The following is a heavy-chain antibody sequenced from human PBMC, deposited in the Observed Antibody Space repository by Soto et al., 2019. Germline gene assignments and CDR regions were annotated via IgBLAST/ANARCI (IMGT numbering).Heavy chain of an antibody. D-gene: IGHD3-3*01. CDR2: ISSSGCAT. V-gene: IGHV3-23*01. CDR1: GVTFSGYA. J-gene: IGHJ6*02. CDR3: ARDQYDCWNDDYREYHRNGMDV. Sequence: PGGSMRLSCGASGVTFSGYAMSWVRQATGKGLEWVSSISSSGCATYDADSVKGRFTISRDNAKNSLYLQMSGLRAEDTAVYYCARDQYDCWNDDYREYHRNGMDVWGQGTTVTVSS.